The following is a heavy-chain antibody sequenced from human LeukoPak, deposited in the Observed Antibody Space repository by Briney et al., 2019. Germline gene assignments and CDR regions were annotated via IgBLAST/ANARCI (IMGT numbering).Heavy chain of an antibody. CDR2: IYYSGST. CDR3: AAEDLVATIGY. J-gene: IGHJ4*02. Sequence: SETLSLTCTVSGGSISNYYWSWIRQPPGKGQEWIGYIYYSGSTNYNPSLKSRVTISVDTSKNQFSLKLSSVTAADTAVYYCAAEDLVATIGYWGQGTLVTVSS. D-gene: IGHD5-12*01. V-gene: IGHV4-59*01. CDR1: GGSISNYY.